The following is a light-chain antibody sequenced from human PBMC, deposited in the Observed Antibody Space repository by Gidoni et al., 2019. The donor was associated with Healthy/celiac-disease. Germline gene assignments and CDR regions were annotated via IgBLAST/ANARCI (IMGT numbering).Light chain of an antibody. CDR2: GAS. J-gene: IGKJ1*01. CDR1: QSVSSSY. Sequence: EIVLTQSPGTLSLYPGERATLSCRANQSVSSSYLAWYQQKPGQAPRLLIYGASSRATGIPDRFSGSGSGTDFTLTISRLEPEDFAVYYCQQYGSSPWTFGQGTKVEIK. CDR3: QQYGSSPWT. V-gene: IGKV3-20*01.